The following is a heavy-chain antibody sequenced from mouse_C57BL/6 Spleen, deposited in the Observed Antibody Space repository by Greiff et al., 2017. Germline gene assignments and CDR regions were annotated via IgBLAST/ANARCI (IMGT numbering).Heavy chain of an antibody. D-gene: IGHD2-5*01. CDR3: ARAYYSNYDYFDY. Sequence: VQLQQSGPELVKPGASVKIPCKASGYTFTDYNMDWVKQSHGKSLEWIGDINPNNGGTIYNQKFKGKATLTVDKSSSTAYMALRSLTSEDTAVYYCARAYYSNYDYFDYWGQGTTLTVSS. J-gene: IGHJ2*01. CDR1: GYTFTDYN. CDR2: INPNNGGT. V-gene: IGHV1-18*01.